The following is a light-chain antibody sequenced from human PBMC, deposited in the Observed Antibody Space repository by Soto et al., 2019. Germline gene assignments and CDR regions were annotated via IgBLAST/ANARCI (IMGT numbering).Light chain of an antibody. V-gene: IGKV1-39*01. CDR2: AAS. CDR1: QNINKY. CDR3: QQSYSVPLT. J-gene: IGKJ4*01. Sequence: DIQMTQSPSSLSASVGDRVTITCRASQNINKYLNWYHQKPGTAPKILIYAASSLQGGVPSRFSGSGSGTDFTLTISSLQPEDFATYYCQQSYSVPLTFGGGTKVEIK.